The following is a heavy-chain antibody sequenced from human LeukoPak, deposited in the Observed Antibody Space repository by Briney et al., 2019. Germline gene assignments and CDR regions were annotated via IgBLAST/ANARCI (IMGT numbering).Heavy chain of an antibody. CDR1: GFTISTYG. J-gene: IGHJ4*02. CDR2: ISGGTT. D-gene: IGHD6-19*01. CDR3: AKNYPAVAPGFDY. V-gene: IGHV3-23*01. Sequence: GGSLRLSCSASGFTISTYGMSWVRQAPGKGLEWVSSISGGTTYYADSVKGRSTISRDNSKNTVSLQMNSLRAEDTAVYYCAKNYPAVAPGFDYWGQGTLVTVSS.